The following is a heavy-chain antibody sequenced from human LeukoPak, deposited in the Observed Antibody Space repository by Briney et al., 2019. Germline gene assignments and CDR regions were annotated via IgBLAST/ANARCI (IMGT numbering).Heavy chain of an antibody. D-gene: IGHD4-17*01. J-gene: IGHJ3*02. CDR2: INHSGST. V-gene: IGHV4-34*01. CDR1: GGSFSGYY. Sequence: PSETLSLTCAVYGGSFSGYYWSWIRQPPGKGLEWIGEINHSGSTNYNPSLKSRVTISVDTSKNQFSLKLSSVTAADTAVYYCARGDYGTIIDAFDIWGQGTMVTVSS. CDR3: ARGDYGTIIDAFDI.